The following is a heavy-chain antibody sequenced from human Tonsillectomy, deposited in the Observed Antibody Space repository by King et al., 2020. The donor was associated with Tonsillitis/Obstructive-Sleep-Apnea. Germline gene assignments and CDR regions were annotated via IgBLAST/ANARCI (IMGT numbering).Heavy chain of an antibody. J-gene: IGHJ5*02. Sequence: QLVQSGAEVKKPGASVKVSCKASGYTFTGYYMHWVRQAPGQGLEWMGWINPNSGGTNYAQKFQGRVTMTRDTSISTAYMELSRLRSDDTAVYYCSRARLRSTLNWFDPWGQGTLVTVSS. D-gene: IGHD3-16*01. CDR3: SRARLRSTLNWFDP. CDR1: GYTFTGYY. V-gene: IGHV1-2*02. CDR2: INPNSGGT.